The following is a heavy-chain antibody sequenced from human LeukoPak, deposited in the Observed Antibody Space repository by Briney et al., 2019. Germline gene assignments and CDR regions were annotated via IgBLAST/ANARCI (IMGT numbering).Heavy chain of an antibody. D-gene: IGHD6-19*01. Sequence: ASVKVSCKASGYTFTSYGISWVRQAPGQGLEWMGWISAYNGNTNYAQKLQGRVTMTRDTSTSTVYMELSSLRSEDTAVYYCARDRGSSGWYLYYYYYYGMDVWGQGTTVTVSS. CDR1: GYTFTSYG. J-gene: IGHJ6*02. CDR3: ARDRGSSGWYLYYYYYYGMDV. V-gene: IGHV1-18*01. CDR2: ISAYNGNT.